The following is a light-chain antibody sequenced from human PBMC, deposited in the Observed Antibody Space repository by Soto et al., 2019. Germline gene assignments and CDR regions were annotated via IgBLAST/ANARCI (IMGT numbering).Light chain of an antibody. CDR2: GAS. V-gene: IGKV3-20*01. Sequence: EIVLTQSPGTLSLSPGERATLSFMASQSVNSDYLAWFQQKPGQAPRLLIYGASTRTTGIPDRFSGSGSGTDFTLTIGRLEPGDFAVYYCLHYGGSPLTFGQGTRLEN. CDR1: QSVNSDY. CDR3: LHYGGSPLT. J-gene: IGKJ5*01.